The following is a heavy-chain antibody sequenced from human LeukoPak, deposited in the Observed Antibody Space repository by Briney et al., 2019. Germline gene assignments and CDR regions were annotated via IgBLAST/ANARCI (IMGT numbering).Heavy chain of an antibody. J-gene: IGHJ3*02. V-gene: IGHV4-34*01. CDR2: INHSGST. CDR1: GGSFSGYY. Sequence: PSETLSLTCAVYGGSFSGYYWSWIRQPPGKGLEWIGEINHSGSTNYNPSLKSRVTISVDTSKNQFSLRLSSVTAADTAVYYCARAMIVVADDAFDIWGQGTMVTVSS. D-gene: IGHD3-22*01. CDR3: ARAMIVVADDAFDI.